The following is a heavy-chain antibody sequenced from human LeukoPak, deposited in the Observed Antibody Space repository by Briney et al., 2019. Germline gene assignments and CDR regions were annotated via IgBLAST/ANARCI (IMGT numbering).Heavy chain of an antibody. CDR1: GYTFTGYY. Sequence: ASVKVSCKASGYTFTGYYMHWVRQAPGQGLEWMGWINPNSGGTNYAQKFQGRVTMTRDTSISTAYMELSRLRSDDTAVYYCAREYSGYDHYYYCGMDVWGQGTTVTVSS. D-gene: IGHD5-12*01. J-gene: IGHJ6*02. CDR3: AREYSGYDHYYYCGMDV. V-gene: IGHV1-2*02. CDR2: INPNSGGT.